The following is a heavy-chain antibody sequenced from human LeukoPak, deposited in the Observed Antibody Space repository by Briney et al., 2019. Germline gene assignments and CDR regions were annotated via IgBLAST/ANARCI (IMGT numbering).Heavy chain of an antibody. V-gene: IGHV3-23*01. Sequence: PGGSLRLSCAASGFTFSSFAMIWVRQAPGKGLEWVSVIGGDSGGIHYTDSVKGRFTISRDNSKNTLYLQMNSLRADDTAVYYCAKYRTSSAPPRNFDYWGQGTLVTVSS. CDR1: GFTFSSFA. CDR3: AKYRTSSAPPRNFDY. CDR2: IGGDSGGI. D-gene: IGHD6-19*01. J-gene: IGHJ4*02.